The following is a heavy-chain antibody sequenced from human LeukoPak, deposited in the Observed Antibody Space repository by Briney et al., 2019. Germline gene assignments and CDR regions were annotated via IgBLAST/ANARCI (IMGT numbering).Heavy chain of an antibody. Sequence: SETLSLTYTVSGGSITTHANYWAWIRQPPGRGLEWIGGVHYTGNTYSNTSLKSRVTMSVDTSKNQFSLNLSSVTAADTAVYYCARRSGVWYFDYWGRGILVTVSP. CDR3: ARRSGVWYFDY. V-gene: IGHV4-39*01. CDR2: VHYTGNT. D-gene: IGHD3-3*01. J-gene: IGHJ4*02. CDR1: GGSITTHANY.